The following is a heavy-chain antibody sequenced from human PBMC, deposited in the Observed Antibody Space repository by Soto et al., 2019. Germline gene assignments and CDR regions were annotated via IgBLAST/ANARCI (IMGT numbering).Heavy chain of an antibody. J-gene: IGHJ6*02. CDR3: AKDLGGDYTYFCYYYGMDV. V-gene: IGHV3-23*01. D-gene: IGHD4-4*01. CDR1: GFTFSSYA. Sequence: GGSLRLSCEASGFTFSSYAMSWVRQAPGKGLEWVSAISGRGGSTYYEDSVKGQFTISRDNSKNTLYLQLNSPRAEDPAVYSCAKDLGGDYTYFCYYYGMDVWGQGTTVSVSS. CDR2: ISGRGGST.